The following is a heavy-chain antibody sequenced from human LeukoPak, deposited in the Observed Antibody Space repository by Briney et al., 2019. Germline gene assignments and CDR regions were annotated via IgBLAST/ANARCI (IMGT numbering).Heavy chain of an antibody. CDR1: GGSISSYY. D-gene: IGHD1-26*01. CDR3: ARSGSYYYYYMDV. V-gene: IGHV4-59*01. CDR2: IYYSGST. J-gene: IGHJ6*03. Sequence: PSETLSLTCTVSGGSISSYYWSWIRQPPGKGLEWIGCIYYSGSTNYNPSLKSRVTISVDTSKNQFSLKLSSVTAADTAVYYCARSGSYYYYYMDVWGKGTTVTVSS.